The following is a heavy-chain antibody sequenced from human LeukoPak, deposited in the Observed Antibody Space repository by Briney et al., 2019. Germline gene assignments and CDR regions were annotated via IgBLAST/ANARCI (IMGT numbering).Heavy chain of an antibody. D-gene: IGHD6-19*01. Sequence: GGSLRLSCAASGFIFDYHGMRWLRPAPGKGLEWVSGINWNGGSTGYADFVKGRFTIARDNANNSLYLQMDSLSAEDTAFYYCAKNLGSGWYVPFDYWRQGTLVTVSS. CDR3: AKNLGSGWYVPFDY. CDR1: GFIFDYHG. J-gene: IGHJ4*02. CDR2: INWNGGST. V-gene: IGHV3-20*04.